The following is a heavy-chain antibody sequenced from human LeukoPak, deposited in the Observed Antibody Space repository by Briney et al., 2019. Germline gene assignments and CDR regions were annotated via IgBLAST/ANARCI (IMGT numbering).Heavy chain of an antibody. CDR3: ARDPVWGGSYYDY. CDR2: ISSSADST. CDR1: GFTFSNYA. V-gene: IGHV3-23*01. Sequence: GGSLRLSCAASGFTFSNYAMSWVRQAPGKGLEWVSAISSSADSTYYADSVKGRFTISRDNAKNSLYLQMNSLRAEDTAVYYCARDPVWGGSYYDYWGQGTLVTVSS. J-gene: IGHJ4*02. D-gene: IGHD1-26*01.